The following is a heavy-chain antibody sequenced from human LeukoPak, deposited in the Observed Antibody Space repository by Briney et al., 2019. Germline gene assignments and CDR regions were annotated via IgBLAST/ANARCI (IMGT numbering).Heavy chain of an antibody. CDR2: ISGIGGSA. CDR3: AKRIFAEY. D-gene: IGHD3-3*01. CDR1: GFTVSSYA. V-gene: IGHV3-23*01. Sequence: GGSLSLSCAASGFTVSSYAMSWVRQAPGKGLEWVSAISGIGGSAYYADSVKGRFTLSRDNSKNTLYLQMNRLRAEDTAVYYCAKRIFAEYWGQGTLVTVSS. J-gene: IGHJ4*02.